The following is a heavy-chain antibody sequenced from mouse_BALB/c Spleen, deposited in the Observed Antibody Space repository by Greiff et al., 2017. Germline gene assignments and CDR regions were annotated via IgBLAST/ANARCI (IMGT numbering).Heavy chain of an antibody. CDR3: ARQGGYYCGNHYYAMDY. J-gene: IGHJ4*01. CDR1: GFSLTSYG. D-gene: IGHD2-1*01. V-gene: IGHV2-6-2*01. CDR2: IWSDGGT. Sequence: VKLQESGPDLVAPSQSLSITCTASGFSLTSYGVHWVRQPPGKGLEWLVVIWSDGGTTDNSALKSRLSTSKDNSKNQFFLKMNSLQTDDTAMYYSARQGGYYCGNHYYAMDYGGQGTSVTVSS.